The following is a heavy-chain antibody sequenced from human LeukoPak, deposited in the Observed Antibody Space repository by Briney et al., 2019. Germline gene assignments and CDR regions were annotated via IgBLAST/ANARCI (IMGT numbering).Heavy chain of an antibody. J-gene: IGHJ4*02. CDR3: ARESRDTAWSLDL. CDR1: GFTFSGYY. V-gene: IGHV1-2*02. CDR2: INPNSGGT. Sequence: ASVKVSCKASGFTFSGYYMHWVRQAPGQGFEWMGWINPNSGGTNFAQKFQGRVTMTRDTSINTVYMELSSLGSDDTAVYYCARESRDTAWSLDLWGQGTLVTVSS. D-gene: IGHD1-1*01.